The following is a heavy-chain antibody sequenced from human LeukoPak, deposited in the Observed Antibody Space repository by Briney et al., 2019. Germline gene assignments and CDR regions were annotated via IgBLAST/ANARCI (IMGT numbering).Heavy chain of an antibody. Sequence: GGSLRLSCAASGFTFDDYAMHWVRHAPGKGLEWVSGISWNSGSIVYADSVKGRFTISGDNAKNSLYLQMNSLRAEDTALYYCAKVSIFGVVSYYFDYWGQGTLVTVSS. D-gene: IGHD3-3*01. V-gene: IGHV3-9*01. CDR1: GFTFDDYA. CDR3: AKVSIFGVVSYYFDY. J-gene: IGHJ4*02. CDR2: ISWNSGSI.